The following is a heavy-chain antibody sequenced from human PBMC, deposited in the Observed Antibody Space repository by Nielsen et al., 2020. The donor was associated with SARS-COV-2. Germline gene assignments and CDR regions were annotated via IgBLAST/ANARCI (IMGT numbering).Heavy chain of an antibody. CDR1: GFTFSSSW. V-gene: IGHV3-7*01. D-gene: IGHD4/OR15-4a*01. J-gene: IGHJ4*02. CDR2: IKEDGSDK. CDR3: ARVGSYGDPEYLDY. Sequence: GESLKISCAASGFTFSSSWMSWVRQAPGKGLEWVANIKEDGSDKNFVDSVKGRFTISRDNARNTLYLQMNSLRVEDTAVYYCARVGSYGDPEYLDYWGQGALVTVSS.